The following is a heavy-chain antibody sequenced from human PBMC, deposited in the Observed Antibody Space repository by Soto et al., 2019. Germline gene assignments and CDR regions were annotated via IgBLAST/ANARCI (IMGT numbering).Heavy chain of an antibody. D-gene: IGHD1-26*01. J-gene: IGHJ4*02. V-gene: IGHV1-18*01. CDR3: ASREVGTTLDFDY. CDR1: GYTFSSYG. Sequence: QVQLVQSGAEVKKPGASVKVSCKASGYTFSSYGISWVRQAPGQGLEWMGWISAYNGNTMYAQKVQGRVTMTTDTSTRTAYMELRRLRSDDTAVYYCASREVGTTLDFDYWGQGTLVTVSS. CDR2: ISAYNGNT.